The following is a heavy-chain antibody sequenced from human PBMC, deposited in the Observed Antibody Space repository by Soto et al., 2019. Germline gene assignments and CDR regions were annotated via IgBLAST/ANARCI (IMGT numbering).Heavy chain of an antibody. CDR2: INPDGGEK. D-gene: IGHD6-13*01. CDR3: ARHHSWTFDL. CDR1: GFNFGGSW. V-gene: IGHV3-7*01. Sequence: GGSLRLSCAVSGFNFGGSWMTWVRQALGKGLEWVANINPDGGEKYYLDYVKGRFTVSRDNAKNSLYLQMDSLRAEDTAVYFCARHHSWTFDLWGQGTLVTVSS. J-gene: IGHJ4*02.